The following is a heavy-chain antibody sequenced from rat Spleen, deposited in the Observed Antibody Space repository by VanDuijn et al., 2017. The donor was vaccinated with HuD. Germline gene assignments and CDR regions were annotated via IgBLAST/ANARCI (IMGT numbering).Heavy chain of an antibody. Sequence: EVQLVESGGGLVQPGRSLKLSCAASGFTFTDYNMAWVRQAPKKSLEWVATIIYDGSGTYYRDSVKGRFTISRDNAKSTLYLQMDSLRSEDTATYYCTTVRWGDYWGRGVMVTVSS. CDR1: GFTFTDYN. CDR2: IIYDGSGT. D-gene: IGHD1-12*02. J-gene: IGHJ2*01. V-gene: IGHV5S10*01. CDR3: TTVRWGDY.